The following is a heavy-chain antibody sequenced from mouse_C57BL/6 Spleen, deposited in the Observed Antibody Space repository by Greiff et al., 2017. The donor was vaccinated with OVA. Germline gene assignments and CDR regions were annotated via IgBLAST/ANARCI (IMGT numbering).Heavy chain of an antibody. Sequence: EVKLVESGGGLVKPGGSLKLSCAASGFTFSSYAMSWVRQTPEKRLEWVATISDGGSYTYYPDNVKGRFTISRDNAKNNLYLQMSHLKSEDTAMYYCAREGDYYGSERAWFAYWGQGTLVTVSA. J-gene: IGHJ3*01. V-gene: IGHV5-4*01. CDR3: AREGDYYGSERAWFAY. CDR1: GFTFSSYA. D-gene: IGHD1-1*01. CDR2: ISDGGSYT.